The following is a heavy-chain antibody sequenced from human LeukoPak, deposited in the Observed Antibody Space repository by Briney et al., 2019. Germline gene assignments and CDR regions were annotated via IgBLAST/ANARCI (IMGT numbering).Heavy chain of an antibody. D-gene: IGHD4-11*01. Sequence: PSETLSLTCTVSGAYISSYYWTWIRQSPGKGLEWIGYIHYGGTTNYSPSLKSRVIMSVDTAKNQFSLKMSSVTAADTAVYYCASLTTRYYFMDVWGKGATVTVSS. CDR2: IHYGGTT. CDR1: GAYISSYY. J-gene: IGHJ6*03. CDR3: ASLTTRYYFMDV. V-gene: IGHV4-59*01.